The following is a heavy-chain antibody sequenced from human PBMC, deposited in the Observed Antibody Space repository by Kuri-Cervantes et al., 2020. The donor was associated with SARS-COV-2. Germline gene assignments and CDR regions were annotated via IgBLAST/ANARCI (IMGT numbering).Heavy chain of an antibody. CDR1: GYTFTGYY. CDR3: ARGDVRHQMPIYYYYMDV. CDR2: ITPFNGNT. Sequence: SVKVSCKASGYTFTGYYMHWVRQAPGQGLEWMGWITPFNGNTNYAQKFQDRVTITRDRSMSTAYMELSSLRSEDTAVYYCARGDVRHQMPIYYYYMDVWGKGTTVTVSS. D-gene: IGHD2-2*01. V-gene: IGHV1-45*02. J-gene: IGHJ6*03.